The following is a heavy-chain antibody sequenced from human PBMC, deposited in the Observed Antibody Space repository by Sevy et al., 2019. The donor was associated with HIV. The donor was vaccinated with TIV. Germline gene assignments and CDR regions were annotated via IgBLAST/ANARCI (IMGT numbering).Heavy chain of an antibody. CDR1: GFTIRTYN. D-gene: IGHD2-15*01. V-gene: IGHV3-21*01. CDR2: ISSSSTYI. Sequence: GESLKISCAASGFTIRTYNMNWVRQAPGKELEWVSSISSSSTYIYYADSVKGRFTISRDNAKNSLYLQMSSLRAEDTAVYYCARDLVIPATTDYFYYGMDVWGQGTTVTVSS. CDR3: ARDLVIPATTDYFYYGMDV. J-gene: IGHJ6*02.